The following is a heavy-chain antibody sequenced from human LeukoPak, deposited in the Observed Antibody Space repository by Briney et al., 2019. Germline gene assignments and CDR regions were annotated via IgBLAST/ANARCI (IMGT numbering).Heavy chain of an antibody. CDR1: GSSISSGSYY. CDR3: ARCDSGYGNVDY. D-gene: IGHD5-12*01. V-gene: IGHV4-61*02. CDR2: IATSGST. Sequence: SETLSLTCTVSGSSISSGSYYWTWIRQPAGKGLEWIGRIATSGSTNYNPSLKSRVTMSVDTSKNQFSLKLNSVTAADTAVYYCARCDSGYGNVDYWGQGTLVTVSS. J-gene: IGHJ4*02.